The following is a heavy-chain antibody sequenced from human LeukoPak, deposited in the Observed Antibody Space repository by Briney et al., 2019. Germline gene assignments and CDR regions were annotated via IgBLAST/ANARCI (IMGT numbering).Heavy chain of an antibody. J-gene: IGHJ3*02. CDR3: ARSGSVSGLATIGQLVAFDI. Sequence: SDTLSLTCAVSGYSISSSNWWGWIRQPPGKGLEWIGYIYYSGSTNYNPSLKSRVTMSVDTSKNQFSLKLSSVTALDTAVYYCARSGSVSGLATIGQLVAFDIWGQGTMVTVSS. CDR1: GYSISSSNW. D-gene: IGHD5-24*01. V-gene: IGHV4-28*06. CDR2: IYYSGST.